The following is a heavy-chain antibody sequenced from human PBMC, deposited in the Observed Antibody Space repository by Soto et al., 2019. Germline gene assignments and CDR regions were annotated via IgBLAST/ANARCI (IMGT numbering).Heavy chain of an antibody. CDR2: IIPILDIA. CDR3: ARDVGLGPVTVSTHVDY. CDR1: GGTFSNYT. Sequence: QVQLVQSGAEVKKPGSSVKVSCKASGGTFSNYTITWVRQAPGQGLEWMGRIIPILDIANYAKKFQGRVTITADKSTSTAYTELSSLRSEDTAVYYCARDVGLGPVTVSTHVDYWGQGTLVIVSS. J-gene: IGHJ4*02. D-gene: IGHD4-17*01. V-gene: IGHV1-69*08.